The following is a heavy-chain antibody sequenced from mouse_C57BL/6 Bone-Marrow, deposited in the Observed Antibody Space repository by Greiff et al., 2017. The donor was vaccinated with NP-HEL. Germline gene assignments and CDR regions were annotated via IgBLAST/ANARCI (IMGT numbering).Heavy chain of an antibody. CDR2: ISSGGSYT. V-gene: IGHV5-6*01. J-gene: IGHJ4*01. Sequence: EVQRVESGGDLVKPGGSLKLSCAASGFTFSSYGMSWVRQTPDKRLEWVATISSGGSYTYYPDSVKGRFTISRDNAKNTLYLQMSSLKSEDTAMYYCASGGYYGSKYYYAMDYWGQGTSVTVSS. D-gene: IGHD1-1*01. CDR3: ASGGYYGSKYYYAMDY. CDR1: GFTFSSYG.